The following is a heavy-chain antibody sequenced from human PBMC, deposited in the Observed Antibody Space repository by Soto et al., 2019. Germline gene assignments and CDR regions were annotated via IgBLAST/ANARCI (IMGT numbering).Heavy chain of an antibody. D-gene: IGHD6-6*01. CDR1: GFTFSGSA. J-gene: IGHJ4*02. Sequence: EVQLVESGGGLVQPGGSLKLSCAASGFTFSGSAMHWVRQASGKGLEWVGRIRSKANSYATAYAASVKGRFTISRDDSKNTAYLQMNSLKTEDTAVYYCTSAEYSRDKTDYWGQGTLVTVSS. V-gene: IGHV3-73*02. CDR2: IRSKANSYAT. CDR3: TSAEYSRDKTDY.